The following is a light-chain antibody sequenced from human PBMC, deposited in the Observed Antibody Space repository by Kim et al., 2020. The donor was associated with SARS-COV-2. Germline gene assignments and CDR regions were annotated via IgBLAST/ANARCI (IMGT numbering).Light chain of an antibody. V-gene: IGLV3-21*01. Sequence: SYELTQPPSVSVAPGKTARITCGGNHIGSKSVHWYQQKPSQAPVVVIYYDSDRSSGIPERFSGSNSGNTGTLTISRVEAGDEADYYCQAWDNTSGVVFGG. CDR2: YDS. J-gene: IGLJ2*01. CDR3: QAWDNTSGVV. CDR1: HIGSKS.